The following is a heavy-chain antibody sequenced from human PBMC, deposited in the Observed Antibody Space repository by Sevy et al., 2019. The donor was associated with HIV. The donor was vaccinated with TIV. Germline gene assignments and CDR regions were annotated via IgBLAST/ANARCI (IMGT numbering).Heavy chain of an antibody. CDR3: VRVSFRNYFDH. Sequence: ASVKVSCKASGYIFIDYYMHWVRQAPGQGLEWMGRINPNSGDTNYTQKFRGRVTMTRDTSITTVYMELSSLRSDDTAVYYCVRVSFRNYFDHWGQGTLVTVSS. V-gene: IGHV1-2*06. CDR2: INPNSGDT. CDR1: GYIFIDYY. J-gene: IGHJ4*02.